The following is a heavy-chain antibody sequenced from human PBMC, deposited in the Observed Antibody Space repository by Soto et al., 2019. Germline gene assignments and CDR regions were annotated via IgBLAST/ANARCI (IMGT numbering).Heavy chain of an antibody. CDR1: GYTLTELS. J-gene: IGHJ4*02. D-gene: IGHD2-15*01. CDR2: ISAYNGNT. Sequence: GASVKVSCKVSGYTLTELSMHWVRQAPGQGLEWMGWISAYNGNTNYAQKLQGRVTMTTDTSTSTAYMELRGLRSDDTAVYYCAGALSPVAHHPDYWGQGTLVTVSS. V-gene: IGHV1-18*01. CDR3: AGALSPVAHHPDY.